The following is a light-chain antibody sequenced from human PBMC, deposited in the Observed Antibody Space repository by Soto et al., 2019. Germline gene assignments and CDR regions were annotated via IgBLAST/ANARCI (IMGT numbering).Light chain of an antibody. CDR3: GTWDSSLSAGV. V-gene: IGLV1-51*01. Sequence: QSVLTQPPSVSAAPGQKVPISCSGSSSNIGNNYVSWYQQLPGTAPKLLIYDNNKRPSGIPDRFSGSKSGTSATLCITGLQTGDEADYYCGTWDSSLSAGVFGGGTKVTVL. CDR1: SSNIGNNY. CDR2: DNN. J-gene: IGLJ2*01.